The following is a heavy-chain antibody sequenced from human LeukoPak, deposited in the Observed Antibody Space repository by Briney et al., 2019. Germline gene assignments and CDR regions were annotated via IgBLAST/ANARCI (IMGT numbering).Heavy chain of an antibody. J-gene: IGHJ6*03. V-gene: IGHV3-30-3*01. CDR2: ISYDGGNK. CDR3: ARARFCSGGTCYSYYHYYYMDV. CDR1: GFTFSSYA. D-gene: IGHD2-15*01. Sequence: GRSLRLSCAASGFTFSSYAMHWVRQAPGKGLEWVAVISYDGGNKYHADSVKGRFTISRDNSKNTPYMQMNSLSAEDTAVYYCARARFCSGGTCYSYYHYYYMDVWGKGTTVTVSS.